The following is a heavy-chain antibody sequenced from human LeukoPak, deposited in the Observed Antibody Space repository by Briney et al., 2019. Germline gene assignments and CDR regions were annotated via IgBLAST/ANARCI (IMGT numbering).Heavy chain of an antibody. CDR1: GDSVSSYNAA. Sequence: SQTLSLTCAISGDSVSSYNAAWAWLRQSPSRGLEWLGRTYYRSKWIFDYADSVKSRITINPDTSKNQFSLQLNSVTPEDTAVYYCAREGSGSSWYISETTWFDPWGQGTLVTVSS. D-gene: IGHD6-13*01. CDR2: TYYRSKWIF. J-gene: IGHJ5*02. V-gene: IGHV6-1*01. CDR3: AREGSGSSWYISETTWFDP.